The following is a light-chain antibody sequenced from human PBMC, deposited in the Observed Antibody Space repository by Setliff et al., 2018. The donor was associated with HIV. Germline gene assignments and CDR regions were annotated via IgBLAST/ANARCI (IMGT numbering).Light chain of an antibody. Sequence: SYELTQPPSVSVAPGQTARITCGGNNIGSKRVHWYQQKPGQAPLLVIYYDSDRPSGIPERFSGSKSGNTASLTISGLQPEDEADYYCCSYTTSSTFVFGGGTKVTVL. V-gene: IGLV3-21*01. CDR1: NIGSKR. J-gene: IGLJ3*02. CDR2: YDS. CDR3: CSYTTSSTFV.